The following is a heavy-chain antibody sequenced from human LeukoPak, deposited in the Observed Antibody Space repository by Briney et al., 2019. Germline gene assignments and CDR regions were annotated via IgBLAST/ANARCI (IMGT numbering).Heavy chain of an antibody. CDR2: ISTSGDSA. V-gene: IGHV3-23*01. J-gene: IGHJ1*01. D-gene: IGHD3-22*01. CDR1: GFTFNNCA. CDR3: ARDSGTNGYYFEYFHH. Sequence: GGSLRLSCAASGFTFNNCAMTWVRQAPGKGLEWVSTISTSGDSANYADSVKGRFTISRDNSKNTVYLQMNSLRPEDTAVYYCARDSGTNGYYFEYFHHWGQGTLVTVSS.